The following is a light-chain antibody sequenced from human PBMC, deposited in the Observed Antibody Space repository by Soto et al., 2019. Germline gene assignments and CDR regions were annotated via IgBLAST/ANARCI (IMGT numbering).Light chain of an antibody. V-gene: IGLV2-14*03. CDR2: DVS. J-gene: IGLJ2*01. CDR1: SSDVGGYNY. CDR3: SSYTAITTTRV. Sequence: QAVVTQPASVSGSPGQSITISCTGTSSDVGGYNYVSWYQQHPGKAPQLMIYDVSSRPSGVSLRFSGSKSGNTASLTISGLQAEDEAYYFCSSYTAITTTRVFGGGTKVTVL.